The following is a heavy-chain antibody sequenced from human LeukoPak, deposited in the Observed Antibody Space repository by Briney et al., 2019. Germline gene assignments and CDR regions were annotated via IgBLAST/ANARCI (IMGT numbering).Heavy chain of an antibody. J-gene: IGHJ4*02. CDR2: ISYDGSNK. Sequence: PGGSLRLSCAASGFTFSSYGMHWVRQAPGKGLEWVAVISYDGSNKYYADSVKGRFTISRDNAKNSLYLQMNSLRAEDTAVYYCAGTDIVATKDDYWGQGTLVTVSS. V-gene: IGHV3-30*03. D-gene: IGHD5-12*01. CDR1: GFTFSSYG. CDR3: AGTDIVATKDDY.